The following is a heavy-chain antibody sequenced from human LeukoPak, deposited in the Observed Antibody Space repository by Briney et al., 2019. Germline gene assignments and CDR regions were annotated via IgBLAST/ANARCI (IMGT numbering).Heavy chain of an antibody. CDR2: MHSGGDT. V-gene: IGHV3-66*01. CDR3: AKDRGQYYDYASFDY. CDR1: GVTVSNTY. Sequence: GGSLSLSCAVSGVTVSNTYLTWVRKAPGKGLEWLSVMHSGGDTYYADSVKGRFTISRDQSKNTVYLQMNSLRAEDTAVYYCAKDRGQYYDYASFDYWGQGTLVTVSS. J-gene: IGHJ4*02. D-gene: IGHD3-16*01.